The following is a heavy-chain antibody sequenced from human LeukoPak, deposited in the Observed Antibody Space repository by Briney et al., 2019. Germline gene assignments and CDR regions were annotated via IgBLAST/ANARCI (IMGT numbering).Heavy chain of an antibody. V-gene: IGHV1-69*02. J-gene: IGHJ4*02. D-gene: IGHD3-10*01. CDR2: IIPILGIA. CDR3: ARGFDAYYFDY. CDR1: GGTFSSYT. Sequence: SVKVSCKASGGTFSSYTISWVRQAPGQGLEWMGRIIPILGIANYAQKFQSRVTITADKSTSTAYMELSSLRSEDTAVYYCARGFDAYYFDYWGQGTLVTVSS.